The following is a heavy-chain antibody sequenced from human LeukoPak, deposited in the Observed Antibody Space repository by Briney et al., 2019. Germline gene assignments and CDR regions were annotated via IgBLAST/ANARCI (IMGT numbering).Heavy chain of an antibody. CDR3: ARPFYGDYLGGDY. J-gene: IGHJ4*02. V-gene: IGHV4-34*01. Sequence: SETLSLTCAVYGGSFSGYYWSWIRQPPGKGLEWIGEINHSGSTNYNPSLKTPITISVDTSKNQFSLKLSSVTAADTAVYYCARPFYGDYLGGDYWGQGTLVTVSS. CDR2: INHSGST. CDR1: GGSFSGYY. D-gene: IGHD4-17*01.